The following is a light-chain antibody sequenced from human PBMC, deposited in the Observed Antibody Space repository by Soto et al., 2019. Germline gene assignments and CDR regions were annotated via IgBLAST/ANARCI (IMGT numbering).Light chain of an antibody. CDR3: QQYYDLPHT. CDR2: DAS. J-gene: IGKJ3*01. V-gene: IGKV1-33*01. CDR1: QDITNS. Sequence: DIHMTQSPSSLSASVGDRVTISCQASQDITNSLNWYQQRPGKAPKLLIFDASNFETGVPSRFSGSGSGTHFTLTITSLQHEDIATYYCQQYYDLPHTFGPGTKV.